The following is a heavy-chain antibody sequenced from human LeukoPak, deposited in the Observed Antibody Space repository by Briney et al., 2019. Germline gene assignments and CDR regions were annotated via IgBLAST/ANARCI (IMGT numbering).Heavy chain of an antibody. CDR3: ARRGSIHDGWYFDL. J-gene: IGHJ2*01. CDR1: GYSFTSYW. CDR2: IDPSDSST. Sequence: GESLRISCKGSGYSFTSYWISWVRQMPGKVLEWLGRIDPSDSSTNYSPSVQGHVTISADKSISTAYLKWSSLKASDTAMYYCARRGSIHDGWYFDLWGRGTLVTVSS. V-gene: IGHV5-10-1*01. D-gene: IGHD2-15*01.